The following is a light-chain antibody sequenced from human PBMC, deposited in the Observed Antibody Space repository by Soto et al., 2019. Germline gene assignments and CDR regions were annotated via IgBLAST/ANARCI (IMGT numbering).Light chain of an antibody. CDR1: SSDVGGYDF. CDR2: EVK. CDR3: SSYTSSSTDV. V-gene: IGLV2-14*03. Sequence: QSVLTQPASVSGSPGQSITISCTGTSSDVGGYDFVSWYQKHPGKAPKLLIYEVKNRPPGVSDRFSGSKSGNTASLTISWFQAEDEADYYCSSYTSSSTDVFGTGTKVTVL. J-gene: IGLJ1*01.